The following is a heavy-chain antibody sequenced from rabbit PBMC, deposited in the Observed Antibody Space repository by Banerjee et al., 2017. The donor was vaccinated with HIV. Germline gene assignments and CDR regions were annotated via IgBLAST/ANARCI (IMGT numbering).Heavy chain of an antibody. CDR2: INAGNDGST. CDR1: GFSFSSSYW. Sequence: QSLEESGGGLVQPGASLTLTCTASGFSFSSSYWICWVRQAPVTGLEWIACINAGNDGSTCYASWAKGRFTISKTSSTTVTLQMTSLTAADTATYFCARDLGGSSDLWGPGTLVTVS. CDR3: ARDLGGSSDL. J-gene: IGHJ4*01. V-gene: IGHV1S40*01. D-gene: IGHD8-1*01.